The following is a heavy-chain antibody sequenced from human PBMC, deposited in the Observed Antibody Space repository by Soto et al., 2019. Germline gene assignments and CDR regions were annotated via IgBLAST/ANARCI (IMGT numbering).Heavy chain of an antibody. CDR3: ARDGRIAAAGRINWFDP. CDR2: VYYTGSN. V-gene: IGHV4-59*01. J-gene: IGHJ5*02. D-gene: IGHD6-13*01. CDR1: GGSISSYY. Sequence: SETLSLTCTVSGGSISSYYWNWIRQSPGKGLEWIGYVYYTGSNSYNPSLKSRVTISVDTSKTRVSLKLSSVTAADTAVYYSARDGRIAAAGRINWFDPWGQGMLVTVSS.